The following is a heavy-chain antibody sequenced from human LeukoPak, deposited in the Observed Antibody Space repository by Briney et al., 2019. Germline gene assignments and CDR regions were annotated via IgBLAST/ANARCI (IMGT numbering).Heavy chain of an antibody. J-gene: IGHJ4*02. Sequence: SETLSLTCAVYAGSFNGYYWTLIRQPPGKGLEWIGEINHSGSTDYNPSLKSRVTISVDTSKNQFSLKLNSVTAADTAVYYCARGQLRLSNWGQGSLVIVSS. CDR1: AGSFNGYY. CDR2: INHSGST. CDR3: ARGQLRLSN. V-gene: IGHV4-34*01. D-gene: IGHD6-25*01.